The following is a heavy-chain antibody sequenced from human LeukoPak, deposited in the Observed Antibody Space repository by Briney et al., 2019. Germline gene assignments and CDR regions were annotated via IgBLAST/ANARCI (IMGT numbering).Heavy chain of an antibody. CDR2: ISAYNGNT. V-gene: IGHV1-18*01. D-gene: IGHD1-26*01. Sequence: VASVKVSCKASGYTFTSYGISWVPQAPGQGLEWMGWISAYNGNTNYAQKLQGRVTMTTDTSTSRGYMELRSLRSDDTAVYYCARLITLNSGSYYFDYWGQGPLVTVSS. J-gene: IGHJ4*02. CDR1: GYTFTSYG. CDR3: ARLITLNSGSYYFDY.